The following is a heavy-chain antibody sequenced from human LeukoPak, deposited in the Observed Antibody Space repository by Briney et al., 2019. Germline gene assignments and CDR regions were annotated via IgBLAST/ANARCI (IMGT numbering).Heavy chain of an antibody. V-gene: IGHV1-2*02. CDR1: GYTFTGYY. J-gene: IGHJ4*02. CDR2: INPNCGDT. Sequence: ASVKVSCRASGYTFTGYYMHWVRQAPGQGLEWMGWINPNCGDTNYAQNFQGKVTMSRDTSTSTAYMELTRLRSDDTAVYYCARDTLTDFYGSGTYYNAFFDYWGQGTLVTVSS. D-gene: IGHD3-10*01. CDR3: ARDTLTDFYGSGTYYNAFFDY.